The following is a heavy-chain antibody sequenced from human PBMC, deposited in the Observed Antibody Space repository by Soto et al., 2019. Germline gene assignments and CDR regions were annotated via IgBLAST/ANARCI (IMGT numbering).Heavy chain of an antibody. CDR3: AREHAGGYTGLFDP. D-gene: IGHD5-12*01. CDR1: GYTFSSYG. V-gene: IGHV1-18*01. CDR2: ISAYNGNT. Sequence: QVQLVQSGAEVKKPGASVKVSCKTSGYTFSSYGISWVRQAPGQGLEWMGWISAYNGNTNYAEKLQGRVTMTTDTSTSTAYMELRSLISDDTAVYYCAREHAGGYTGLFDPWGQGTLVTVSS. J-gene: IGHJ5*02.